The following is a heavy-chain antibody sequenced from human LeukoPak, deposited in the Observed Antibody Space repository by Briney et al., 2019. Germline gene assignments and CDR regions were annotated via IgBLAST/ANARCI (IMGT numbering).Heavy chain of an antibody. D-gene: IGHD6-13*01. V-gene: IGHV1-58*01. Sequence: SVKVSCKASGFTFTRSAVQWVRQARGQGLEWIGWIVVGSGNTNYAQKFQERVTITRDMSTSTAYMELSSLRSEDTAVYYCATSGYSSSWYGYFDYWGQGTLVTVSS. CDR2: IVVGSGNT. J-gene: IGHJ4*02. CDR1: GFTFTRSA. CDR3: ATSGYSSSWYGYFDY.